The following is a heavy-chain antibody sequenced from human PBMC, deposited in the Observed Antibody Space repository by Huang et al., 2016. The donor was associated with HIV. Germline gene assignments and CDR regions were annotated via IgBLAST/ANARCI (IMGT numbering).Heavy chain of an antibody. CDR2: IRDSGST. CDR3: ARMFKYDSGGYWGNDAFDI. D-gene: IGHD3-22*01. Sequence: QVQLQQWGAELLKPSETLSLTCAVSGGSFSGHYWTWIRQPPGRGLGWMGEIRDSGSTTYNPSLKSRVTSSGDTSQSQFSLKLNSVTAADTAIYYCARMFKYDSGGYWGNDAFDIWGQGTMVTVSS. V-gene: IGHV4-34*02. CDR1: GGSFSGHY. J-gene: IGHJ3*02.